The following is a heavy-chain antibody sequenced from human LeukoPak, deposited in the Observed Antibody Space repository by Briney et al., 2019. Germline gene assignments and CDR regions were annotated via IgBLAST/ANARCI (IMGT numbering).Heavy chain of an antibody. Sequence: GGSLRLSCAASGFTVSSNYISWVRQAPGKGLEWVSVIYSGGRIYYADSVKGRFTISRDNSKNTLYLQMNSLRSEATTVYYCTGDLRDSRGWFGLHYSYMAVWGKGTTATIPS. CDR2: IYSGGRI. V-gene: IGHV3-66*01. D-gene: IGHD6-19*01. J-gene: IGHJ6*03. CDR3: TGDLRDSRGWFGLHYSYMAV. CDR1: GFTVSSNY.